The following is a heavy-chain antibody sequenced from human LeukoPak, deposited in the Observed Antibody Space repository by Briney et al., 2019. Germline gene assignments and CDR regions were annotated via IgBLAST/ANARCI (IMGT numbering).Heavy chain of an antibody. CDR1: GGSISSSSYY. CDR2: IYYSGST. J-gene: IGHJ5*02. CDR3: ARDPGFRVRGVIPTRGYNWFDP. Sequence: SETLSLTCTVSGGSISSSSYYWGWIRQPPGKGLEWIGSIYYSGSTYYNPSLKSRVTISVDTSKNQFSLKLSSVTAADTAVYYCARDPGFRVRGVIPTRGYNWFDPWGQGTLVTVSS. D-gene: IGHD3-10*01. V-gene: IGHV4-39*07.